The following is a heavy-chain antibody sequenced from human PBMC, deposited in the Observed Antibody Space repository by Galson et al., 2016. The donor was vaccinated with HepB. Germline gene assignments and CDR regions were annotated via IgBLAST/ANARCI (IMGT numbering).Heavy chain of an antibody. CDR3: ARASQPYCSSTSCYAGYYHYYGMDV. Sequence: SLRLSCAASGFTFSIYGMHWVRQAPGKGLEWVAVTWYDEINKYYADSVKGRFTISRDYSKNTLYLQMNSLRVDDTALYYCARASQPYCSSTSCYAGYYHYYGMDVWGQGTTVTVSS. D-gene: IGHD2-2*01. CDR2: TWYDEINK. J-gene: IGHJ6*02. V-gene: IGHV3-33*01. CDR1: GFTFSIYG.